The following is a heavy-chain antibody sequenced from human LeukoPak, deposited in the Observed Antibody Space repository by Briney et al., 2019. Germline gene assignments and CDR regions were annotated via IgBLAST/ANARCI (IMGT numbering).Heavy chain of an antibody. D-gene: IGHD2-2*01. J-gene: IGHJ4*02. CDR3: AKDIVVVPAAMDY. CDR1: GFTFGSYA. V-gene: IGHV3-23*01. CDR2: VPGRPDTT. Sequence: GGSLRLSCAASGFTFGSYAMSWVRQAPGKGLEWVSAVPGRPDTTYYADSVRGRFTISRDNSKNTLYLQMNSLRVEDTAVYYCAKDIVVVPAAMDYCGQGTLVTVSS.